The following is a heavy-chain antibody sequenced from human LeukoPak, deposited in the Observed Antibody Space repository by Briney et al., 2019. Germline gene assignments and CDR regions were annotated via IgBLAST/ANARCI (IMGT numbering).Heavy chain of an antibody. CDR3: AKALRITMVRGGFDY. J-gene: IGHJ4*02. D-gene: IGHD3-10*01. Sequence: GGSLRLSCAASGFTFDDYAMHWVRQAPGKGLEWVSLISWDGGSTYYADSVKGRFTISRDNSKNSLYLQMNSLRAEDTALYYCAKALRITMVRGGFDYWGQGTLVTVSS. CDR2: ISWDGGST. V-gene: IGHV3-43D*03. CDR1: GFTFDDYA.